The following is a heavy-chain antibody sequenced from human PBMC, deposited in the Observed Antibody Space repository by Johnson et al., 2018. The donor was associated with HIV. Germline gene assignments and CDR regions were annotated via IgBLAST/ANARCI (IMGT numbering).Heavy chain of an antibody. CDR1: GFQIDDYG. CDR3: ARDTTSGLDGSSWDGAFDI. V-gene: IGHV3-48*04. CDR2: ISSSGSTI. D-gene: IGHD6-13*01. Sequence: EVQLVESGGGVVRPGGSLRLSCAASGFQIDDYGMSWVRQVPGKGLEWVSYISSSGSTIYYADSVKGRFTISRDNAKNSLYLQMNSLRAEDTAVYYCARDTTSGLDGSSWDGAFDIWGQGTMVTVSS. J-gene: IGHJ3*02.